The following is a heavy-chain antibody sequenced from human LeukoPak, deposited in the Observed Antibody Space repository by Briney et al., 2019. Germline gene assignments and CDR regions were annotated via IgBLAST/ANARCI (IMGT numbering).Heavy chain of an antibody. D-gene: IGHD6-13*01. V-gene: IGHV3-21*01. CDR1: GFTFSSYS. Sequence: GGSLRLSCAASGFTFSSYSMNWVRQAPGKGLEWVSSISSSSSYIYYADSVKGRFTISRDNAKNSLYLQMNSLRGDDAAVYYCAKAVGRISWSFDYWGQGALVTVSS. CDR2: ISSSSSYI. CDR3: AKAVGRISWSFDY. J-gene: IGHJ4*02.